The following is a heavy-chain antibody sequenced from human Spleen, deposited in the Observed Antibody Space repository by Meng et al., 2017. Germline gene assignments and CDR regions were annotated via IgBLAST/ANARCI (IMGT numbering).Heavy chain of an antibody. D-gene: IGHD3-3*01. CDR3: AKDNVPWSGYLVG. CDR1: GFTFSSYA. CDR2: ISYDGSNK. Sequence: GESLKISCAASGFTFSSYAMHWVRQAPGKGLEWVAVISYDGSNKYYADSVKGRFTISRDNSKNTLYLQMNSLRAEDTALYYCAKDNVPWSGYLVGWGQGTLVTVSS. V-gene: IGHV3-30*01. J-gene: IGHJ4*02.